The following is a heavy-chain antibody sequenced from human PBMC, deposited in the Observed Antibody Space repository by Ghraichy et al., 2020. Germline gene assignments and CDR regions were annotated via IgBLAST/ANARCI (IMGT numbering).Heavy chain of an antibody. D-gene: IGHD2-2*02. CDR3: ARDSGYCSSTSCYSWFDP. J-gene: IGHJ5*02. CDR2: ISSSSYI. CDR1: GFTFSSYS. Sequence: LSLTCAASGFTFSSYSMNWVRQAPGKGLEWVSSISSSSYIYYADSVKGRFTISRDNAKNSLYLQMNSLRAEDTAVYYCARDSGYCSSTSCYSWFDPWGQGTLVTVSS. V-gene: IGHV3-21*01.